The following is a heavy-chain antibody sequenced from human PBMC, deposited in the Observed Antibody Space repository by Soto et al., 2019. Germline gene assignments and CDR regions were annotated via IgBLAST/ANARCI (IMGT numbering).Heavy chain of an antibody. J-gene: IGHJ4*02. CDR1: RDTFNSYA. Sequence: SVKVSCKASRDTFNSYAITWVRQAPGQGLEWMGGIIPILGTTKYAQKFQGRVAMTAGESTSTAYMELSSLRSEDRAVYYCAARGKNGYIKWGQGTQVTVSS. V-gene: IGHV1-69*13. CDR2: IIPILGTT. CDR3: AARGKNGYIK. D-gene: IGHD5-12*01.